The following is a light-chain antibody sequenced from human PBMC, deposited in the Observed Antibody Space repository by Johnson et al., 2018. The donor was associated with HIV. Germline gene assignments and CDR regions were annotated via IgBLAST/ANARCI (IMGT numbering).Light chain of an antibody. Sequence: QSVLTQPPSVSAAPGQKVAISCSGSSSNIGNNYVSWYQQLPGTAPKLLIYENDKRPSGIPDRFSGSKSGTSVTLAITGLQTGDEADYYCGTWDTSLSVYVFGTGTKVTVL. V-gene: IGLV1-51*02. CDR3: GTWDTSLSVYV. J-gene: IGLJ1*01. CDR2: END. CDR1: SSNIGNNY.